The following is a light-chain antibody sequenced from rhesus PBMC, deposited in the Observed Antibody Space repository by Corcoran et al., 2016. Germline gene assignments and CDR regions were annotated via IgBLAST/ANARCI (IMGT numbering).Light chain of an antibody. CDR1: QRITSW. Sequence: DIQMTQSPSSLSASVGDTVTTTCRASQRITSWFAWYQQKPGKAPKLLIYKASSLQGGVPSRFSGSGSGTDFTLTISSLQSGDFPTYHCQQYHSRTIYTFGQGTKVEIK. CDR3: QQYHSRTIYT. V-gene: IGKV1-22*01. J-gene: IGKJ2*01. CDR2: KAS.